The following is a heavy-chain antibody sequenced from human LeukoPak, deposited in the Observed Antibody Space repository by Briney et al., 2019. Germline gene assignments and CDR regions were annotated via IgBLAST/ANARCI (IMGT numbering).Heavy chain of an antibody. CDR3: ARGIVGATVDY. J-gene: IGHJ4*02. V-gene: IGHV3-74*01. D-gene: IGHD1-26*01. CDR2: IKTDGSAT. Sequence: GGSLRLSCAASGFTFSNYWMHWIRQVPGKGLAWVSHIKTDGSATNYADSVKGRFTISRDNARNTLYLQMNSLRAEDTAVYYCARGIVGATVDYWGQGTLVTVSS. CDR1: GFTFSNYW.